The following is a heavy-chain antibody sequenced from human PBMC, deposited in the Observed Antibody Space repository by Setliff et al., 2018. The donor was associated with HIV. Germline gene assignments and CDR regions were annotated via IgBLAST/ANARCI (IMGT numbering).Heavy chain of an antibody. CDR2: VSYSGNA. D-gene: IGHD6-19*01. CDR1: GGSISTYY. J-gene: IGHJ4*02. V-gene: IGHV4-59*08. Sequence: SETLSLTCNVSGGSISTYYWSWIRQPPGKGLEWLGYVSYSGNANYNPSLNSRVTISVDTSKNHFSPKLSSVTAADTAVYYCARSLLPSITVAGTIGYWGQGSLVTVSS. CDR3: ARSLLPSITVAGTIGY.